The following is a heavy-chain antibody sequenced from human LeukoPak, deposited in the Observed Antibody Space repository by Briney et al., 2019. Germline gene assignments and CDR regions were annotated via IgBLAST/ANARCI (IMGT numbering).Heavy chain of an antibody. D-gene: IGHD1-26*01. J-gene: IGHJ4*02. CDR1: GGSFSGYY. V-gene: IGHV4-34*01. CDR3: AGGTYYYFDY. Sequence: PSETLSLTCAVYGGSFSGYYWSWIRQPPGKGLEWIGEINHSGSTNYNPSLKSRVTISVDRSKNQFSLKVSSVTAADTAIYYCAGGTYYYFDYWGQGTLVTVSS. CDR2: INHSGST.